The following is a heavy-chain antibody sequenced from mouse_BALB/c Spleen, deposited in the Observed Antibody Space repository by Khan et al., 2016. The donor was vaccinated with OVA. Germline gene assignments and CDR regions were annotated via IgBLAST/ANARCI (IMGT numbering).Heavy chain of an antibody. CDR3: ARRNYFGYTFAY. CDR1: GYTFTDYY. V-gene: IGHV1-77*01. D-gene: IGHD1-2*01. CDR2: ISPGSGDT. Sequence: VQLQQSGAELARPGASVKLSCKASGYTFTDYYINWVKQRTGQGLEWIGEISPGSGDTYYNEKFKGKATLTADKSSTTAYMQLSSLTSEASAVYFCARRNYFGYTFAYWGQRTLVTVSA. J-gene: IGHJ3*01.